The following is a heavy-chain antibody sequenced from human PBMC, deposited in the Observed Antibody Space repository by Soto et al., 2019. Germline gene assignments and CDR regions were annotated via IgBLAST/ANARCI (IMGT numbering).Heavy chain of an antibody. J-gene: IGHJ4*02. CDR3: VRGRGFGYGIDY. V-gene: IGHV4-30-4*01. CDR1: GVSISTGDHY. CDR2: IKNSGNP. Sequence: QVQLQESGPGLVKPSQTLSLTCTVSGVSISTGDHYWSWIRQPPGKGPEWIGHIKNSGNPYYSPSLKSRVTVSGDTSRNQFSLTLSSVTAEDTAVYFCVRGRGFGYGIDYWGQGNLVSVSS. D-gene: IGHD5-18*01.